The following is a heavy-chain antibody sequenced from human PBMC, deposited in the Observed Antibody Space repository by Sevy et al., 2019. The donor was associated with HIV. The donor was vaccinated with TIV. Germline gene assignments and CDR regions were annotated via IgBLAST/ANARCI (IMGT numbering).Heavy chain of an antibody. V-gene: IGHV4-31*03. D-gene: IGHD1-26*01. CDR3: ARNQSRPEGEYWFDP. Sequence: SETLSLTCTVSGGSISSGAYYWSWIRQHPGTGLECIGYIYYTGSTYHNPSLRSRVTMSVDTSKNQFSLRLSSVTAADTAVYYCARNQSRPEGEYWFDPWGQGTLVTVSS. J-gene: IGHJ5*02. CDR2: IYYTGST. CDR1: GGSISSGAYY.